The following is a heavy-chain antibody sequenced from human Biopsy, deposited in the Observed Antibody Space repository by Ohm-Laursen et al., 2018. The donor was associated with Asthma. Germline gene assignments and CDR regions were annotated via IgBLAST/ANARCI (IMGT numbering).Heavy chain of an antibody. CDR2: ISYTGSA. CDR3: ARGSSSRLSQWELLVSGGKRAHSYYGMDV. J-gene: IGHJ6*02. D-gene: IGHD1-26*01. Sequence: SETLSLTCTVSGGSMSSSSYYWGWIRQPPGKGLEWMGSISYTGSAYHNPSLKSRVTISVDTSKNHFSLKLSSVTAADTAVYYYARGSSSRLSQWELLVSGGKRAHSYYGMDVWGQGTTVTVSS. V-gene: IGHV4-39*02. CDR1: GGSMSSSSYY.